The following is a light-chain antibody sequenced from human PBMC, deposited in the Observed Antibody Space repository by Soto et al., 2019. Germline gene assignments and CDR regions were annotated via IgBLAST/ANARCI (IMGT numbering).Light chain of an antibody. CDR2: GNN. Sequence: QSVLTQPPSVSGAPGQRVTISCTGSSSNIGAGYHVHWYQQLPGTAPKVLIYGNNNRPSGVPDRFSGSKSGTSASLAIIGLQAEDEADYYCQSYDSSLGAYVFGTGTKLTVL. V-gene: IGLV1-40*01. CDR3: QSYDSSLGAYV. J-gene: IGLJ1*01. CDR1: SSNIGAGYH.